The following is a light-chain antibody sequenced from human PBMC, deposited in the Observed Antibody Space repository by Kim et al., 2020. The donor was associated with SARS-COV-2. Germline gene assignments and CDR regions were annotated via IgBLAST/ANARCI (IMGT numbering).Light chain of an antibody. J-gene: IGLJ1*01. CDR2: LNSDGSH. V-gene: IGLV4-69*01. CDR3: QTWGTGIRV. Sequence: SVKRTCTRSSGHSSYAIAWHQQQPEKGPRYLMKLNSDGSHSKGDGILDRFSGSSSGAERYLTISSLQSEDEADYYCQTWGTGIRVFGTGTKVTVL. CDR1: SGHSSYA.